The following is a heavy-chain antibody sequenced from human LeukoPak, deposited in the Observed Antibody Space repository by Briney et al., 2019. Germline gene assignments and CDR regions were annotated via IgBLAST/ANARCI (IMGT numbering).Heavy chain of an antibody. CDR2: MNPNRGNT. J-gene: IGHJ4*02. CDR3: ARRGQLLSFDY. D-gene: IGHD2-2*01. V-gene: IGHV1-8*01. Sequence: ASVKVSCKASGYTFTSYDINWVRQATGQGLEWMGWMNPNRGNTGYAQKVQGRVTMTRNTSISTAYMELSSLRSEDTDVYYCARRGQLLSFDYWGQGTLVTVSS. CDR1: GYTFTSYD.